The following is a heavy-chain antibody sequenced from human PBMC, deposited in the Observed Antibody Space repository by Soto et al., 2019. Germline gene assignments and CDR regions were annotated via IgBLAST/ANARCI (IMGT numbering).Heavy chain of an antibody. CDR1: GGSFSGYY. D-gene: IGHD4-17*01. CDR2: INHSGST. Sequence: SETLSLTCAVYGGSFSGYYWSWIRQPPGKGLEWIGEINHSGSTNYNPSLKSRVTISVDTSKNQFSLKLSSVTAADTAVYYCARYRVPTVTTSAGYYFDYWGQGILVTVAS. V-gene: IGHV4-34*01. CDR3: ARYRVPTVTTSAGYYFDY. J-gene: IGHJ4*02.